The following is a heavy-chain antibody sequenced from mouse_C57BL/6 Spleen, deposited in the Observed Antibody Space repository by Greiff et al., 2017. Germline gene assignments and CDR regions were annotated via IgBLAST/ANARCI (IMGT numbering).Heavy chain of an antibody. Sequence: EVQLQQSGGGLVKPGGSLKLSCAASGFTFSDYGMHWVRQAPEKGLEWVAYISSGSSTIYYADTVKGRFTISRDNAKNTLFLHMTSLRSEDTAMYYCARHWDYFDYWGQGTTLTVSS. V-gene: IGHV5-17*01. CDR2: ISSGSSTI. CDR1: GFTFSDYG. J-gene: IGHJ2*01. CDR3: ARHWDYFDY.